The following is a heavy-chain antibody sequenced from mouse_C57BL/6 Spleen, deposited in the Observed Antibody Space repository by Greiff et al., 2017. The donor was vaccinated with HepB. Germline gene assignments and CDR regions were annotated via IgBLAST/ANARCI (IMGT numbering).Heavy chain of an antibody. J-gene: IGHJ2*01. CDR1: GYTFTSYW. V-gene: IGHV1-55*01. CDR2: IYPGSGST. CDR3: ARRAVAFDY. Sequence: QVQLQQPGAELVKPGASVKMSCKASGYTFTSYWITWVKQRPGQGLEWIGDIYPGSGSTNYNEKFKSKATLTVETSSSTAYMQLSSLTSEDSAVYYCARRAVAFDYWGQGTTLTVSS. D-gene: IGHD1-1*02.